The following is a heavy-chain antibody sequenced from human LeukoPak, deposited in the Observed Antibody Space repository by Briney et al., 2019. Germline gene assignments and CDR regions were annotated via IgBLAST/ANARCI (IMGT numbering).Heavy chain of an antibody. CDR1: GFTFSSHW. V-gene: IGHV3-7*01. D-gene: IGHD3-10*01. J-gene: IGHJ4*02. Sequence: PGGSLRLSCAASGFTFSSHWMSWVRQTPGKGLEWVANINKVGSEKYYVDSVKGRFTISRDNAKNSLNLQMNSLRAEDTAVYYCVRVVVGKSPYYWGQGTPVTVSS. CDR3: VRVVVGKSPYY. CDR2: INKVGSEK.